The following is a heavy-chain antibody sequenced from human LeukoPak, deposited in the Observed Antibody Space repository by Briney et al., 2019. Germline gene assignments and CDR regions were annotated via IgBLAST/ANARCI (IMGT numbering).Heavy chain of an antibody. Sequence: PSETLSLTCTVSGGSISSGSYYWSWIRQPAGKGLEWIGRIYTSGSTNYNPSLKSRVTISVDTSKNQFSLKLSSVTAADTAVYYCARRLGYCSGGSCSKFYGMDVWGQGTTVAVSS. CDR1: GGSISSGSYY. J-gene: IGHJ6*02. CDR2: IYTSGST. CDR3: ARRLGYCSGGSCSKFYGMDV. D-gene: IGHD2-15*01. V-gene: IGHV4-61*02.